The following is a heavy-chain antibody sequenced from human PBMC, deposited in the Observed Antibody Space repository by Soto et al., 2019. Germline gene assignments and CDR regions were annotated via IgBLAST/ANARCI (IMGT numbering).Heavy chain of an antibody. V-gene: IGHV3-33*01. J-gene: IGHJ4*02. CDR3: ARASFWTKTTVYYFDY. CDR2: IWYDGSNK. CDR1: GFTFSSYG. D-gene: IGHD3-3*01. Sequence: GGSLRLSCAASGFTFSSYGMHWVRQAPGKGLEWVAVIWYDGSNKYYADSVKGRFTISRDNSKNTLYLQMNSLRAEDTAVYYCARASFWTKTTVYYFDYWGQGTLVTVSS.